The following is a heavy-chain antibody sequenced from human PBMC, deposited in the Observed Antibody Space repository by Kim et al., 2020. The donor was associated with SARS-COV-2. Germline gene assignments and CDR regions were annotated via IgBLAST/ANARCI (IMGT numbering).Heavy chain of an antibody. J-gene: IGHJ4*02. D-gene: IGHD4-4*01. CDR3: AKADSSWYFNY. Sequence: TYYADSVKGRFTISRDNSKNTLYLQMNSLRAEDTAVYYCAKADSSWYFNYWGQGTLVTVSS. CDR2: T. V-gene: IGHV3-23*01.